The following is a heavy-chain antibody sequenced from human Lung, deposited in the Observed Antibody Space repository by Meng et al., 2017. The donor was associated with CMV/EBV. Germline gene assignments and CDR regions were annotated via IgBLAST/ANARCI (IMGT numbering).Heavy chain of an antibody. V-gene: IGHV1-2*02. J-gene: IGHJ3*02. CDR3: ARKVFRASDAVDI. CDR1: GYTFTGYY. Sequence: ASVXVSXXASGYTFTGYYLHWVRQAPGQGLEWMGWINSKIGDANYTQKFQGRVTVTRDTSISTAYMELKRLTYDDTAVYFCARKVFRASDAVDIWGQGTMVTVSS. CDR2: INSKIGDA.